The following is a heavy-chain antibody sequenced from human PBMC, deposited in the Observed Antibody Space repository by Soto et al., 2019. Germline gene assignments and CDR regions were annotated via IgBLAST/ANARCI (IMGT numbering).Heavy chain of an antibody. J-gene: IGHJ6*02. CDR2: IERDDDDK. CDR3: ARSIRGPRRFNGMDV. Sequence: CPTLTNPTETLTLTCTFSGFSLTRHGMCVSWIRQPPGKALEWLALIERDDDDKYYSTSLKTRLTISKDTRKNQVVLTMANMNPADTGTYYCARSIRGPRRFNGMDVWGQGTTVT. CDR1: GFSLTRHGMC. D-gene: IGHD1-20*01. V-gene: IGHV2-70*13.